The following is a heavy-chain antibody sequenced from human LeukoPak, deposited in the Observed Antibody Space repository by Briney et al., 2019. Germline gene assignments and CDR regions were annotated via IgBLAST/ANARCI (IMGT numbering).Heavy chain of an antibody. CDR2: INWNGGST. CDR3: ARAFRGVIKGELDY. Sequence: GGSLRLSCADSGFTFDDYGMSWVRQAPGKGLEWVSGINWNGGSTGYADSVKGRFTISRDNAKNSLYLQMNSLRAEDTALYHCARAFRGVIKGELDYWGQGTLVTVSS. J-gene: IGHJ4*02. V-gene: IGHV3-20*01. D-gene: IGHD3-10*01. CDR1: GFTFDDYG.